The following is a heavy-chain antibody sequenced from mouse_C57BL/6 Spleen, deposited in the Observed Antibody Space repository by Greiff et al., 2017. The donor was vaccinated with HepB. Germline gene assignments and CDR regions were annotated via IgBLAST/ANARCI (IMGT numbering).Heavy chain of an antibody. CDR3: ARDQVYYYAMDY. D-gene: IGHD2-10*02. Sequence: EVQLVESEAGLVQPGRSMKLSCTASGFTFSDYYMAWVRQVPEKGLEWVANINYDGSSTYYLDSLKSRFIITRDNANNMLYLQMTSLKSEDTATYYCARDQVYYYAMDYWGQGTSVTVSS. V-gene: IGHV5-16*01. J-gene: IGHJ4*01. CDR2: INYDGSST. CDR1: GFTFSDYY.